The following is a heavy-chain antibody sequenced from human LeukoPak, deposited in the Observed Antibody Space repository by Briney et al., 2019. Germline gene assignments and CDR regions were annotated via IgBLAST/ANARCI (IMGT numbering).Heavy chain of an antibody. CDR2: RNEDGNKK. J-gene: IGHJ4*02. CDR1: GFTFSSYG. Sequence: GGSLRLSCAASGFTFSSYGMSWVRQAPGKGLEWVANRNEDGNKKYYVDSVKGRFTISRDNAKNSLYLQMNSLRAEDTAVYYCARGCTSSSCYDYWGQGTLVTVSS. CDR3: ARGCTSSSCYDY. D-gene: IGHD2-2*01. V-gene: IGHV3-7*01.